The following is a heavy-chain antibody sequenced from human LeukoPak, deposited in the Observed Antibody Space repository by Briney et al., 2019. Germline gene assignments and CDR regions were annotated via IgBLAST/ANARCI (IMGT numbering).Heavy chain of an antibody. CDR3: ARGKQLWLRRGYYFDY. CDR1: GDSVSSNGAA. CDR2: TYYRSKWYN. Sequence: SQTLSLTCAISGDSVSSNGAAWNWIRQPPSRGLEWLGRTYYRSKWYNDYAVSVKSRITINPDTSKNQFSLKLSSVTAADTAVYYCARGKQLWLRRGYYFDYWGQGTLVTVSS. V-gene: IGHV6-1*01. D-gene: IGHD5-18*01. J-gene: IGHJ4*02.